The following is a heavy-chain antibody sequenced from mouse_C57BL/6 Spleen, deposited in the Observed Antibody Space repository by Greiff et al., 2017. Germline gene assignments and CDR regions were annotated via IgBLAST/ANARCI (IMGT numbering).Heavy chain of an antibody. CDR3: AREEGHDPFAY. V-gene: IGHV1-80*01. Sequence: VQLVESGAELVKPGASVKISCKASGYAFSSYWMNWVKQRPGKGLEWIGQIYPGDGDTNYNGKFKGKATLTADKSSSTAYMQLSSLTSEDSAVYFWAREEGHDPFAYWGQGTLVTVSA. CDR1: GYAFSSYW. CDR2: IYPGDGDT. D-gene: IGHD2-12*01. J-gene: IGHJ3*01.